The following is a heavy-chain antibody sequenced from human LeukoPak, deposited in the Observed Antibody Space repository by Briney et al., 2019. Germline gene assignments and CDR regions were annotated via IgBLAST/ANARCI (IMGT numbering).Heavy chain of an antibody. Sequence: GASVKVSCKASGYTFTGSYMHWVRQAPGQALGWMRWNNPNSGDKTYAQKCQGRATMTRDKPISTAYMELSRPRSDNTAVYYCTRAWNDADFDYWGQGTLVTVSS. CDR3: TRAWNDADFDY. J-gene: IGHJ4*02. CDR2: NNPNSGDK. D-gene: IGHD1-1*01. CDR1: GYTFTGSY. V-gene: IGHV1-2*02.